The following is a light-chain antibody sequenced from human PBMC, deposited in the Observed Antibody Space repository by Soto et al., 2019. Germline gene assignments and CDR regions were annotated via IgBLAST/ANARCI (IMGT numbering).Light chain of an antibody. CDR1: QSVSSY. V-gene: IGKV3-11*01. CDR2: DAS. J-gene: IGKJ2*01. Sequence: EVVMTQSPGTLSLSPGEAATLSCRASQSVSSYLAWYQQKPGQAPRLLIYDASNRATGIPARFSGSGSGTDFTLTISSLQPEDFATYYCQQSYSTPYTFGQGTKVDIK. CDR3: QQSYSTPYT.